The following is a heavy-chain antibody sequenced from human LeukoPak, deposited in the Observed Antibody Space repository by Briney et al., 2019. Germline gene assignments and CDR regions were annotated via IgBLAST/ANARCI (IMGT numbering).Heavy chain of an antibody. CDR2: IYYSGST. J-gene: IGHJ6*03. CDR1: GGSISSYY. CDR3: ARSPEGRYYYDSSGFSYYYYYMDV. V-gene: IGHV4-59*01. Sequence: SETLSLTCTVSGGSISSYYWSWIRQPPGKGLEWIGYIYYSGSTYYNPSLRSRVTISVDTSKNQFSLKLSSVTAADTAVYYCARSPEGRYYYDSSGFSYYYYYMDVWGKGTTVTISS. D-gene: IGHD3-22*01.